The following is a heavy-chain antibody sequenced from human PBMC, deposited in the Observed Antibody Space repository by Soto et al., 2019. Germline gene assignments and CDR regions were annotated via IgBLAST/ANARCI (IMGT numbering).Heavy chain of an antibody. V-gene: IGHV5-51*01. CDR3: ARGVVVPVGRRNWFES. CDR2: IYPGDSDT. CDR1: VYSNTSYC. Sequence: RESLKIYCKGSVYSNTSYCIGWVSQIPGKGLEWMEIIYPGDSDTKYSPSFQGQVTISADKSVSTAYLQWSSLKASDTAMYYFARGVVVPVGRRNWFESWGQGTLVTVSS. J-gene: IGHJ5*01. D-gene: IGHD2-2*01.